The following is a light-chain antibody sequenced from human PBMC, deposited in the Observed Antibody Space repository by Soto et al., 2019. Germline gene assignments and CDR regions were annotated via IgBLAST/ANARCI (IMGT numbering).Light chain of an antibody. CDR2: GAS. Sequence: EIVLTQSPGTLSLSPGERVALSCRASQSVGRNYVAWFQQKPGQAPRLLIYGASIRATGIPDRISGSGSGTELTLTISRLEPEDFAVYYCQQYASAPITFGQGARLEI. V-gene: IGKV3-20*01. CDR3: QQYASAPIT. J-gene: IGKJ5*01. CDR1: QSVGRNY.